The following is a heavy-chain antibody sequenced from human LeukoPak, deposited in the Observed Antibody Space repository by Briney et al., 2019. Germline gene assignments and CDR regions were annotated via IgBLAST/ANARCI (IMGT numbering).Heavy chain of an antibody. J-gene: IGHJ4*02. CDR2: IIPIFGTA. D-gene: IGHD3-16*01. CDR3: ARDKGPGTDWGTDS. V-gene: IGHV1-69*05. CDR1: GGTFSSYA. Sequence: ASVKVSCKASGGTFSSYAISWVRQAPGQGLEWMGGIIPIFGTANYAQKFQGRVTITTDESTSTAYMELSSLRSEDTAVYYCARDKGPGTDWGTDSWGQGTLVTVSS.